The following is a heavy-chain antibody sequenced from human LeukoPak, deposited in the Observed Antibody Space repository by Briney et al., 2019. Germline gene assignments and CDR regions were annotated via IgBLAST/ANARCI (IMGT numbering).Heavy chain of an antibody. V-gene: IGHV3-20*04. CDR2: INWNGGST. Sequence: GGSLRLSCAASGFTFGNYGMSWVRQAPGKGLEWVSGINWNGGSTGYADSVKGRFTISRDNAKNSLYLQMNSLRAEDTAVYYCAFENYYDSSGQDYWGQGTLVTVSS. J-gene: IGHJ4*02. CDR3: AFENYYDSSGQDY. D-gene: IGHD3-22*01. CDR1: GFTFGNYG.